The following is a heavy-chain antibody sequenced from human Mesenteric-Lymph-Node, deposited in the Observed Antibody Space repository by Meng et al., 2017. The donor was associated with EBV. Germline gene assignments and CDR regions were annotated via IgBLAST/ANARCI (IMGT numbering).Heavy chain of an antibody. CDR2: TYYRSKWYN. CDR1: GDSVSSSSAA. V-gene: IGHV6-1*01. Sequence: QVQLQQSGPGLVKPSXXXXLXXVISGDSVSSSSAAWTWIRQSPSGGLEWLGRTYYRSKWYNDYAVFVKSRITINPDTSKNQFSLQLNSVTPEDTAVYYCARGATSVFDLWGRGTLVTVSS. J-gene: IGHJ2*01. CDR3: ARGATSVFDL.